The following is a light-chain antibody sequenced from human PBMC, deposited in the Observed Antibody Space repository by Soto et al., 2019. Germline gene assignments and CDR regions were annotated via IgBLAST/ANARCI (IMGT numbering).Light chain of an antibody. CDR3: QQSYSTPPT. CDR2: AAS. V-gene: IGKV1-39*01. Sequence: DIQMTQSPFTLSASVGDRVTITCRASQSISSYLNWYQQKPGKAPNLLIYAASSLQGGVPSRFTGSGSGTDFTLTISSLQPEDFATYYCQQSYSTPPTFGGGTKVDIK. J-gene: IGKJ4*01. CDR1: QSISSY.